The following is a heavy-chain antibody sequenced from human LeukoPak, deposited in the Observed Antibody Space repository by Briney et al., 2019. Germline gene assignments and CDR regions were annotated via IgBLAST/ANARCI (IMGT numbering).Heavy chain of an antibody. D-gene: IGHD2-8*01. J-gene: IGHJ3*02. CDR2: INSDGSGT. CDR3: ARDRLTNDAFDI. V-gene: IGHV3-74*01. Sequence: GGSLRLSCAASGFTFNSYWMHWVRQAPGKGLVWVSRINSDGSGTSDADFVKGRSTISRDNSKNTLYLQMNSLRAEDTAMYYCARDRLTNDAFDIWGQGTMVTASS. CDR1: GFTFNSYW.